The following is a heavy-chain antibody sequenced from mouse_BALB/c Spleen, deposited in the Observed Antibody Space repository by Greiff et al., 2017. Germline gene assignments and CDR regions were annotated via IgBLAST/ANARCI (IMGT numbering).Heavy chain of an antibody. CDR3: ARGRDYDYGETWFAY. Sequence: VGSGGGLVKPGGSLKLSCAASGFTFSAYYRYWVRQTPEKRLEWVATISDGGSYTYYPDSVKGRFTISRDNAKNNLYLQMSSLKSEDTAMYYCARGRDYDYGETWFAYWGQGTLVTVSA. V-gene: IGHV5-4*02. CDR2: ISDGGSYT. D-gene: IGHD2-4*01. CDR1: GFTFSAYY. J-gene: IGHJ3*01.